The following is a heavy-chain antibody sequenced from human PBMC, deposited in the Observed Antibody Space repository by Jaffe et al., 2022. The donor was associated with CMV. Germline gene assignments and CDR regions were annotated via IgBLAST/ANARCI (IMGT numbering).Heavy chain of an antibody. V-gene: IGHV1-2*02. CDR3: ARDHMYYYDSSGYYYGEAPVY. Sequence: QVQLVQSGAEVKKPGASVKVSCKASGYTFTGYYMHWVRQAPGQGLEWMGWINPNSGGTNYAQKFQGRVTMTRDTSISTAYMELSRLRSDDTAVYYCARDHMYYYDSSGYYYGEAPVYWGQGTLVTVSS. CDR2: INPNSGGT. D-gene: IGHD3-22*01. J-gene: IGHJ4*02. CDR1: GYTFTGYY.